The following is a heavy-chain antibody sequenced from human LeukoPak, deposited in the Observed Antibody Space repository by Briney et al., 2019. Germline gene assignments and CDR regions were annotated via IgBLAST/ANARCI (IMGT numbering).Heavy chain of an antibody. CDR2: IYSGGST. Sequence: GGSLRLSCAASGFTVSSNYMSWVRQAPGRGLEWVSVIYSGGSTYYADSVRGRFTISRDNSKNTPFLQMNSLRAGDTAVYYCARGTVTMVDYWGQGTLVTVSS. J-gene: IGHJ4*02. CDR3: ARGTVTMVDY. V-gene: IGHV3-66*01. D-gene: IGHD3-10*01. CDR1: GFTVSSNY.